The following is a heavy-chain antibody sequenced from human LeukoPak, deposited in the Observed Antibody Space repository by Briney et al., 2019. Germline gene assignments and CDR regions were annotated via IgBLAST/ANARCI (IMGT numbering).Heavy chain of an antibody. D-gene: IGHD1-26*01. CDR1: GYTFTTYA. CDR3: ARNSGRDSKDY. J-gene: IGHJ4*02. V-gene: IGHV1-3*01. Sequence: ASVKVSCKASGYTFTTYAMHWVRQAPGQRPEWMGWINADNGNTGYSQKFQGRVTFTSDTSASTAYMELSSLRFEDTAVYYCARNSGRDSKDYWGQGTLVTVSS. CDR2: INADNGNT.